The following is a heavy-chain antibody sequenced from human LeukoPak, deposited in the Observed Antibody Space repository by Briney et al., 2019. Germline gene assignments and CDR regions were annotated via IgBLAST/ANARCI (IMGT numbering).Heavy chain of an antibody. J-gene: IGHJ4*02. D-gene: IGHD2-2*02. CDR1: GFTFSSYA. V-gene: IGHV3-21*01. CDR3: AREAVAAGIPLGIDY. Sequence: GGSLRLSCAASGFTFSSYAMSWVRQAPGKGLEWVSSISSSSSYIYYADSVKGRFTISRDNAKNSLYLQMNSLRAEDTAVYYCAREAVAAGIPLGIDYRGQGTLVTVSS. CDR2: ISSSSSYI.